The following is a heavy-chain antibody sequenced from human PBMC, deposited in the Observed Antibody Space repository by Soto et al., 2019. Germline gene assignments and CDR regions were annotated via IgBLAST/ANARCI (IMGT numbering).Heavy chain of an antibody. CDR3: AKGWDVKYFDH. V-gene: IGHV4-4*07. CDR1: GASLLSSY. D-gene: IGHD1-26*01. J-gene: IGHJ4*02. Sequence: VQLQESGPGLVKPSETLSLSCDVSGASLLSSYWSWVRQPAGKGLEWIGHIFSSGRTSYNPSLKSRVTMSIVTPNNKFSLYLKSVTAADTAVYYCAKGWDVKYFDHWGQGARVTVSS. CDR2: IFSSGRT.